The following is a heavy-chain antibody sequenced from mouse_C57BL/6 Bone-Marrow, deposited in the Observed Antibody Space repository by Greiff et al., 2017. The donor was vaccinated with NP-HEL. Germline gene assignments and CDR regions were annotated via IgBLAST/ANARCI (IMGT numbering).Heavy chain of an antibody. Sequence: VQVVESGPELVKPGASVKISCKASGYAFSSSWMNWVKQRPGKGLEWIGRIYPGDGDTNYNGKFKGKATLTADKSSSTAYMQLSSLTSEDSAVYFCARGDYYGSSYYYFDYWGQGTTLTVSS. CDR1: GYAFSSSW. J-gene: IGHJ2*01. CDR2: IYPGDGDT. CDR3: ARGDYYGSSYYYFDY. V-gene: IGHV1-82*01. D-gene: IGHD1-1*01.